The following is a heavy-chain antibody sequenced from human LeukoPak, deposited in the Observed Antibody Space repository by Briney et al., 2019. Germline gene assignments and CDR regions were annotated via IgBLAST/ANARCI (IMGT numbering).Heavy chain of an antibody. J-gene: IGHJ4*02. V-gene: IGHV4-38-2*02. CDR1: GYSISSGYY. CDR3: ARDSVVVVAATPDY. D-gene: IGHD2-15*01. Sequence: SETLSLTCTVSGYSISSGYYWGWIRQPPGKGLEWIGSIYHSGSTYYNPSLKSRVTISVDTSKNQFSLKLSSVTAADTAVYYCARDSVVVVAATPDYWGQGTLVTVSS. CDR2: IYHSGST.